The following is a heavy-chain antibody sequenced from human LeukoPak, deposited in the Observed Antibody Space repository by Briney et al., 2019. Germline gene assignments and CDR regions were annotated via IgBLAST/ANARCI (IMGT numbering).Heavy chain of an antibody. CDR2: ISGSGSST. Sequence: GGSLRLSCAASGFTFSSYAMSWVRQAPGKGLEWVSAISGSGSSTYYADSVKGRFTISRDNSKDTLYLQVNSLRAEDTAVYYCAKARHYDFWSGEGNFDYWGQGTLVAVSS. V-gene: IGHV3-23*01. D-gene: IGHD3-3*01. CDR1: GFTFSSYA. CDR3: AKARHYDFWSGEGNFDY. J-gene: IGHJ4*02.